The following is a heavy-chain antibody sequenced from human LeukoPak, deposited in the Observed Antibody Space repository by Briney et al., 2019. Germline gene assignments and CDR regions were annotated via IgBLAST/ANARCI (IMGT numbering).Heavy chain of an antibody. J-gene: IGHJ2*01. V-gene: IGHV1-69*13. CDR1: GGTFSSYA. CDR2: IIPIFGTA. Sequence: SVKVSCKASGGTFSSYAISWVRQAPGQGLEWMGGIIPIFGTANYAQKFQGRVTITADESTSTAYMELSSLRSEDTAVYYCARVINVDTAMANYWYFDLWGRGTLVTVSS. CDR3: ARVINVDTAMANYWYFDL. D-gene: IGHD5-18*01.